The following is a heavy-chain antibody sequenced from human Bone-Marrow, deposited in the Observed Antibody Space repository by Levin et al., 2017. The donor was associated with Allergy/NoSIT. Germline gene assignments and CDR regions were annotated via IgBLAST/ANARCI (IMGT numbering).Heavy chain of an antibody. CDR1: GFTFSNYE. D-gene: IGHD6-25*01. Sequence: GGSLRLSCVVSGFTFSNYEMSWVRQAPGKGLEWVSYISATASHKYYADSVKGRFTVSRDNVKSSMYLEMNALRVEDTAVYYCARIRNGYPLGDVSDSWGHGTMVIVSS. CDR2: ISATASHK. CDR3: ARIRNGYPLGDVSDS. J-gene: IGHJ3*02. V-gene: IGHV3-48*03.